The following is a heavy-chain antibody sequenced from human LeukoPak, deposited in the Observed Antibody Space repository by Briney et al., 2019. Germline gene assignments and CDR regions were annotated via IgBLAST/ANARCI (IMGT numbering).Heavy chain of an antibody. CDR1: GFTVSDYW. D-gene: IGHD6-13*01. J-gene: IGHJ4*01. Sequence: GGSLRLSCAVSGFTVSDYWMNWVREAPGKGLEWVASINQNGGEKSYVDSVKGRCTISRDNPNNSLYLQMSSLRAEDTAVYYCARDGTAAGLYFDLWGQGTLVTVSS. V-gene: IGHV3-7*01. CDR3: ARDGTAAGLYFDL. CDR2: INQNGGEK.